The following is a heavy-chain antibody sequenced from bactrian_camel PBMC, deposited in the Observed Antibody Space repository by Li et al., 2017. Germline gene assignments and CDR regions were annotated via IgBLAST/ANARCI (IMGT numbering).Heavy chain of an antibody. Sequence: VQLVESGGGSVQTGGSLRLSCLASNSLPNNYCMGWFRQAPGKEREGVATIGSDGSTSYADSVKGRFTISKDNAKNTLYLQMNSLKPEDTAMYYCAAETTGGSCGPLLSSPVLARWGKGTQVTVS. J-gene: IGHJ7*01. CDR1: NSLPNNYC. V-gene: IGHV3S53*01. D-gene: IGHD7*01. CDR2: IGSDGST.